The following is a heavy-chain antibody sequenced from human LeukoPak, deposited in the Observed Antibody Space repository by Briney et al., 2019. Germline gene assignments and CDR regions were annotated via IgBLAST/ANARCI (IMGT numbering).Heavy chain of an antibody. CDR3: AKGYSSSSSCYSYAFDI. J-gene: IGHJ3*02. V-gene: IGHV3-23*01. CDR2: SSGSGSST. D-gene: IGHD2-2*01. CDR1: GFTFTTYA. Sequence: GGSLRLSCSASGFTFTTYAMSWVRQAPGKGLEWVSASSGSGSSTYYADSVKGRFTISRDNSKNTLFLQMNSLRAEDTAVYYCAKGYSSSSSCYSYAFDIWGQGTVVTVSS.